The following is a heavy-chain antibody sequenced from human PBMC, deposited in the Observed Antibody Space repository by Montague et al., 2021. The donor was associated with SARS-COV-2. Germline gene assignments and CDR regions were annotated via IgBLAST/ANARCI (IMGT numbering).Heavy chain of an antibody. Sequence: SETLSLTCTVSGGSISSYYWSWIRQPPGKGLEWIGYIYYSGSTNYNPSLKSRVTISVDTSKNQFSLELSSVTAADTAVYYCARHTVFCTSTSCFQGPPLYFYMDVWGKGTTVTVSS. CDR2: IYYSGST. J-gene: IGHJ6*03. V-gene: IGHV4-59*08. D-gene: IGHD2-2*01. CDR3: ARHTVFCTSTSCFQGPPLYFYMDV. CDR1: GGSISSYY.